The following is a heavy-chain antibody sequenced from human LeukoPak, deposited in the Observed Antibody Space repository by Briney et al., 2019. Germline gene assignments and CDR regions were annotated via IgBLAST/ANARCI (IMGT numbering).Heavy chain of an antibody. V-gene: IGHV1-2*02. Sequence: ASVKVSCKTSGYTFTAHYLHWVRQAPGQGLEWVGWIDPNTGATKCAQGFQGRVTMTRDTSITTVYMDLINLSPDDTAIYYCARDCDNGVCYWFDPWGQGTLVTVSS. D-gene: IGHD2-8*01. CDR1: GYTFTAHY. CDR3: ARDCDNGVCYWFDP. CDR2: IDPNTGAT. J-gene: IGHJ5*02.